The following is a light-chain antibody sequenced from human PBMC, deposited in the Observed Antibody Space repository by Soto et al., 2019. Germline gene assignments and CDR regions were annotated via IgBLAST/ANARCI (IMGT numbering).Light chain of an antibody. CDR1: QSVSSY. CDR3: QQYGSSPLT. Sequence: EIVLTQSPGTLSLSVGERVTLSCRASQSVSSYLAWYQQTPGQAPRLLIYDTSNRATGTPDRFSGSGSGTDFTLTISRLETEDFTEYYCQQYGSSPLTFGGGTTVEIK. CDR2: DTS. V-gene: IGKV3-20*01. J-gene: IGKJ4*01.